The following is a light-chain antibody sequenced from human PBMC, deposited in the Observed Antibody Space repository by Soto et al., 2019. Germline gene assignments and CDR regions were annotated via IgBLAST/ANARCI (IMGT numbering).Light chain of an antibody. CDR1: QSVSSY. J-gene: IGKJ3*01. CDR3: QQRSNWPPFT. V-gene: IGKV3-11*01. Sequence: EIVLTQSPATLSLSPGERATLSCRASQSVSSYLAWYQQKPGQAPRLLIYDASNRVTGIPARFSGSGSGTDFTLTISSLEPEDFAVYYCQQRSNWPPFTFGPGTKVDI. CDR2: DAS.